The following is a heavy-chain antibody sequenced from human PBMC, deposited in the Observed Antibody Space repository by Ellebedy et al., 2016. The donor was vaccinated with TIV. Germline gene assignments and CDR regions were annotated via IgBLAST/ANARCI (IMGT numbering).Heavy chain of an antibody. CDR2: ISYDGSNK. CDR3: ARALNHVDTVSTAPLDC. J-gene: IGHJ4*02. CDR1: GFSFDSYV. Sequence: GESLKISCAASGFSFDSYVMNWVRQAPGKGLEWVALISYDGSNKYFADSVQGRFTISRDNSQNTLYLLMNSLRGDDTAIYYCARALNHVDTVSTAPLDCWGQGTLVTVSS. V-gene: IGHV3-30*04. D-gene: IGHD5/OR15-5a*01.